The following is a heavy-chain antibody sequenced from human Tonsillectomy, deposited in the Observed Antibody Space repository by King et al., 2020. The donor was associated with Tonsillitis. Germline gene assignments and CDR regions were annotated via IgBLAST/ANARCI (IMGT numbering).Heavy chain of an antibody. J-gene: IGHJ1*01. V-gene: IGHV3-23*04. CDR2: VSGSGGST. D-gene: IGHD3-22*01. CDR3: AKEYYYDSSGYSRPEYFQH. CDR1: GFTFSSYA. Sequence: VQLVESGGGLVQPGGSLRLSCAASGFTFSSYAMSWVRQAPGKGLEWVSGVSGSGGSTYYADSVKGRFTISRDNSKNTLYLQMNSLRAEDTAEYYFAKEYYYDSSGYSRPEYFQHWSQGTLVTVSS.